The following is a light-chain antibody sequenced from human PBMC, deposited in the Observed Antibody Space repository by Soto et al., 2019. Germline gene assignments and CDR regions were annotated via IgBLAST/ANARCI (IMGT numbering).Light chain of an antibody. Sequence: DIQMTQSPSSLSASVGDRVTITCRASQSISTHLNWYQQKPGKAPNRLIYAASKLHSGVPSRFSGSGSGTDFTLTTYGLSPEHSAIDYCQQTYPTFAFGPGSNVAV. V-gene: IGKV1-39*01. CDR3: QQTYPTFA. CDR1: QSISTH. CDR2: AAS. J-gene: IGKJ3*01.